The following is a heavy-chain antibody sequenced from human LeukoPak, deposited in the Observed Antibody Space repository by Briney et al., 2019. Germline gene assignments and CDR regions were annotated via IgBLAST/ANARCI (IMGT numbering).Heavy chain of an antibody. J-gene: IGHJ4*02. CDR2: INPNSGDT. D-gene: IGHD6-13*01. CDR3: ARWDGYSSSPDY. V-gene: IGHV1-2*02. CDR1: GYTFTDYGYY. Sequence: ASVKVSCKTSGYTFTDYGYYLHWVRQAPGQGLGWMGWINPNSGDTDYAQKFQGRVTMTRDTSISATYMEVSRLRSDDTAVYYCARWDGYSSSPDYWGQGTLVTVSS.